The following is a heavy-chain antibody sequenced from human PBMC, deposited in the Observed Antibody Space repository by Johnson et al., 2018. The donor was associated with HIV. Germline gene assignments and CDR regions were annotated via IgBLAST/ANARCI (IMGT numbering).Heavy chain of an antibody. CDR2: ISYDGSNK. J-gene: IGHJ3*02. CDR3: ARGVGLVDGMIVDAFDI. D-gene: IGHD3-22*01. CDR1: GFTFDDYG. V-gene: IGHV3-30*03. Sequence: QVQLVESGGGVVRPGGSLRLSCAASGFTFDDYGMSWVRQAPGKGLEWVAVISYDGSNKYYTDSVKGRFTISRDNSKNTLYMQMNSLRAEDTAVYYCARGVGLVDGMIVDAFDIWGQGTMVTVSS.